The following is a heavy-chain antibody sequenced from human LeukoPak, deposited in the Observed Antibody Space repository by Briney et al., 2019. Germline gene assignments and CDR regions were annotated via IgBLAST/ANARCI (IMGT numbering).Heavy chain of an antibody. CDR3: ARGFDHYGPGTYYGGLDY. CDR2: ISAYNGNT. Sequence: GASVKVSCKASGYPFTAYGINWVRQAPGQGLEWMGWISAYNGNTNYAQKLQGRVTMTTDTSTTTAYMELRSLRSDDTAVYYCARGFDHYGPGTYYGGLDYWGQGTLVTVSS. V-gene: IGHV1-18*01. J-gene: IGHJ4*02. CDR1: GYPFTAYG. D-gene: IGHD3-10*01.